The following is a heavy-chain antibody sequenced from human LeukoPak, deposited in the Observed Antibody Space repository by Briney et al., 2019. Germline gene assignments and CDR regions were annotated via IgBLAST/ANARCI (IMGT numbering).Heavy chain of an antibody. CDR3: ARSGSYSSGEYFQH. D-gene: IGHD3-10*01. J-gene: IGHJ1*01. CDR2: IIPILGIA. V-gene: IGHV1-69*04. Sequence: VASVKVSCKASGGTFSSYAISWVRQAPGQGLAWMGRIIPILGIANYAQKFQGRVTITADKSTSTAYMELSSLRSEDTAVYYCARSGSYSSGEYFQHWGQGTLVTVSS. CDR1: GGTFSSYA.